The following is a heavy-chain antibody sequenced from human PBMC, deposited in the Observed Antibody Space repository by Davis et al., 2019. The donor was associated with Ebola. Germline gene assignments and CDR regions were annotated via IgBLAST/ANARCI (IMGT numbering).Heavy chain of an antibody. J-gene: IGHJ5*02. D-gene: IGHD1-26*01. Sequence: GESLKISCAASGFTFSSYNMNWVRQAPGKGLEWVAVISYDGSNKYYADSVKGRFTISRDNSKNTLYLQMNSLRAEDTAVYYCVRVRYSGSYHNWFDPWGQGTLDTVSS. CDR1: GFTFSSYN. CDR2: ISYDGSNK. V-gene: IGHV3-30*03. CDR3: VRVRYSGSYHNWFDP.